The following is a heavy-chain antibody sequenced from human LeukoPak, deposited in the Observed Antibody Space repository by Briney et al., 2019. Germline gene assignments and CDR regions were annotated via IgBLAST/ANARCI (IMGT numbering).Heavy chain of an antibody. CDR1: GYSFTNYY. CDR2: INPSGGST. J-gene: IGHJ4*02. Sequence: SVKVSCKASGYSFTNYYMHWVRQAPGQGLEWMTMINPSGGSTTYAQNFQDRVTVTRDMSTSTVYMELSSLTSEDTAVYYCARTRGYYFDYWGQGTLVTVSS. CDR3: ARTRGYYFDY. V-gene: IGHV1-46*01.